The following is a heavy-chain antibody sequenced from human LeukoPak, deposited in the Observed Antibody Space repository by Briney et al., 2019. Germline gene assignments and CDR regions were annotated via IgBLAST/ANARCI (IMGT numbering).Heavy chain of an antibody. CDR2: INPSGGST. V-gene: IGHV1-46*01. J-gene: IGHJ4*02. CDR3: ASYSPQGPPY. CDR1: GYTFTSYY. Sequence: GASVKLSCKASGYTFTSYYMHWVRQAPGQGLEWVGIINPSGGSTSYAQKFQGRLTMTRDMSTSTDDMELSSLRSEDTGVYYCASYSPQGPPYWGQGTLVTVSS. D-gene: IGHD4-11*01.